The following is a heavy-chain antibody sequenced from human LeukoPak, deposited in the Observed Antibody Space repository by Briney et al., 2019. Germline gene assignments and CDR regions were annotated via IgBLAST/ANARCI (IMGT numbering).Heavy chain of an antibody. CDR2: TYASGST. D-gene: IGHD2-21*02. CDR1: GGAISSYY. J-gene: IGHJ4*02. V-gene: IGHV4-4*07. CDR3: ARDRGGGDSFDY. Sequence: SETLSLTCTVPGGAISSYYWSWIRQPAGKGLEWIGRTYASGSTNYNSSLKSRVTISVDKSKSQFSLKLSSVTAADTAVYYCARDRGGGDSFDYWGQGTLVTVSS.